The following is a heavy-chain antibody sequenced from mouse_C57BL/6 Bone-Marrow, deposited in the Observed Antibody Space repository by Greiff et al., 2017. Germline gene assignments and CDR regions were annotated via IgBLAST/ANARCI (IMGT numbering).Heavy chain of an antibody. CDR1: GYTFTSYW. CDR3: AREGRVVATPLDY. CDR2: IYPNTGGT. D-gene: IGHD1-1*01. Sequence: QVQLQQPGAELVKPGASVKLSCKASGYTFTSYWMHWVKQRPGRGLEWIGRIYPNTGGTKYNEKFKSKAPLTVDKPSSTAYMQLSSLTSEDSAVYYCAREGRVVATPLDYWGQGTTLTVSS. J-gene: IGHJ2*01. V-gene: IGHV1-72*01.